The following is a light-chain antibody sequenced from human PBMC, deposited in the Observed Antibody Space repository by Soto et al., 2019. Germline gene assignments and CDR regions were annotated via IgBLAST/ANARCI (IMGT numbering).Light chain of an antibody. CDR3: QQYNNWPPVT. CDR1: QSISYN. Sequence: EILMTQSPATQSLSPGERATLSCRASQSISYNLAWYQQKPGQAPTLLIYAASTRATGIPARFSGSGSGTEFALTIISLQSEDFAVYYCQQYNNWPPVTFGQGTRLEIK. V-gene: IGKV3-15*01. J-gene: IGKJ5*01. CDR2: AAS.